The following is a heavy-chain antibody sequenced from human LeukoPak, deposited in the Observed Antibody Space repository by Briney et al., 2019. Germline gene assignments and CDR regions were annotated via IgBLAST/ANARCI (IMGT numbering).Heavy chain of an antibody. V-gene: IGHV1-18*01. D-gene: IGHD3-3*01. CDR2: ISAYNGNT. Sequence: ASVKVSCKASGYTFTSYGISWVRQAPGQGLEWMGWISAYNGNTNYAQKLQGRVTMTTDTSTSTAYMELRSLRSDDTAVYYCARDSRCLEWLLSGGVGGWFDPWGQGTLVTVSS. CDR3: ARDSRCLEWLLSGGVGGWFDP. CDR1: GYTFTSYG. J-gene: IGHJ5*02.